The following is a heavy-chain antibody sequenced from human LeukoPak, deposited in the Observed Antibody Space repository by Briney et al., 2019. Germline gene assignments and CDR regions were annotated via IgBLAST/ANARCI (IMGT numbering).Heavy chain of an antibody. Sequence: SETLSLTCTVSGGSISSGDYYWSWIRQPPGTGLEWIGYIYYSGSTYYNPSLKSRVTISVDTSKNQFSLKLSSVTAADTALYYCARGLEDIVVVPAGYGMDVWGQGTTVTVSS. CDR1: GGSISSGDYY. D-gene: IGHD2-2*01. CDR3: ARGLEDIVVVPAGYGMDV. V-gene: IGHV4-30-4*01. CDR2: IYYSGST. J-gene: IGHJ6*02.